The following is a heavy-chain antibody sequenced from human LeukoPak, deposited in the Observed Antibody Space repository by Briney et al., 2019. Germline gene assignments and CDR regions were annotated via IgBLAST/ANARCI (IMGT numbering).Heavy chain of an antibody. J-gene: IGHJ5*02. D-gene: IGHD3-22*01. CDR1: GYTFTSYA. CDR2: INTGNGNT. Sequence: ASVKVSCKASGYTFTSYAMHWVRQAPGQRLEWMGWINTGNGNTKYSQKFQGRVTITRDTSASTAYMELSSLRSEDTAVYYCARDAFGIVVVTTNWFDPWGQGTLVTVSS. V-gene: IGHV1-3*04. CDR3: ARDAFGIVVVTTNWFDP.